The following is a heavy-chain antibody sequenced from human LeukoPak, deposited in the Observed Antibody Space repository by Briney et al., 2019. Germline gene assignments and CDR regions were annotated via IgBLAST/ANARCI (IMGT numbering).Heavy chain of an antibody. CDR3: ARDDGSGSSPLDY. CDR2: ISSSSSYT. D-gene: IGHD3-10*01. Sequence: NPGGSLRLSCAASGFTFSDYYMSCIRQAPGKGLEWVSYISSSSSYTNYADSVKGRFTISRDNAKNSLYLQMNSLRAEDTAVYYCARDDGSGSSPLDYWGQGTLVTVSS. CDR1: GFTFSDYY. V-gene: IGHV3-11*06. J-gene: IGHJ4*02.